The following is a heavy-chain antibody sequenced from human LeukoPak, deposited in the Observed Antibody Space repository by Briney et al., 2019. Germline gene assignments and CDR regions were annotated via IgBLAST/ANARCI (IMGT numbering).Heavy chain of an antibody. D-gene: IGHD4-23*01. CDR3: ARMTTVVTVDY. Sequence: SETLSLTCTVSGGSISSYYWSWIRQPPGKGLEWIGYIYYSGSTNYNPPLKSRVTISVDTSKSQFSLNLSSVTAADTAVYYCARMTTVVTVDYWGQGTLVTVSS. J-gene: IGHJ4*02. CDR2: IYYSGST. CDR1: GGSISSYY. V-gene: IGHV4-59*12.